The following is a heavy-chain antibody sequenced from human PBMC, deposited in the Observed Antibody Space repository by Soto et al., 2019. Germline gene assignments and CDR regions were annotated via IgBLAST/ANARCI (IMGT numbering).Heavy chain of an antibody. J-gene: IGHJ5*02. CDR3: ARGRWLEIYLFDL. Sequence: SETLSLTCTVSGGSVSSGNYYWSWIRQPPGKGLEWIGYFYYTGSINYNPSLKSRVTIFIDASKNQFSLRLSSVTAADTAVYYCARGRWLEIYLFDLWGQGPLVTVSS. CDR1: GGSVSSGNYY. CDR2: FYYTGSI. D-gene: IGHD6-19*01. V-gene: IGHV4-61*01.